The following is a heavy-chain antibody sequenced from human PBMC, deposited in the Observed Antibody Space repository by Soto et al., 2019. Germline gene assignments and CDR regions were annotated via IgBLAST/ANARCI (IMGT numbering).Heavy chain of an antibody. Sequence: TLSLTCAVYGESFGGYYWSWIRQPPGKGLEWIGEINHSGSTNYNPSLKSRVTISVDTSKNQFSLKLSSVTAADTAVYYCARATLWYTPSNDAFDIWGQGTMVTVSS. D-gene: IGHD2-21*01. J-gene: IGHJ3*02. CDR2: INHSGST. V-gene: IGHV4-34*01. CDR3: ARATLWYTPSNDAFDI. CDR1: GESFGGYY.